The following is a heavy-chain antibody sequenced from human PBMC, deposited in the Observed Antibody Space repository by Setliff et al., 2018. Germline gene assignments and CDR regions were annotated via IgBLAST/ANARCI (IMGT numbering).Heavy chain of an antibody. J-gene: IGHJ4*02. CDR1: GFTLGDYY. D-gene: IGHD2-21*01. Sequence: GGSLRLSCAASGFTLGDYYMAWVRQAPGKGLEWVANIKQDGSEIYYADSVRGRFTISRDTAKNSVYLQMNSLRAEDTAVYYCASGDWFYFDCWGQGTLVTVSS. V-gene: IGHV3-7*01. CDR2: IKQDGSEI. CDR3: ASGDWFYFDC.